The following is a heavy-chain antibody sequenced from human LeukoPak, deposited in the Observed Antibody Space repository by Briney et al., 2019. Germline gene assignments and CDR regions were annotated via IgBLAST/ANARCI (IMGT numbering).Heavy chain of an antibody. D-gene: IGHD4-23*01. CDR1: GGSISSGSYY. CDR3: ARDDYGGNPGFDY. J-gene: IGHJ4*02. V-gene: IGHV4-61*02. Sequence: TLSLTCTVSGGSISSGSYYWSWIRQPAGKGLEWIGRIYTSGSTNYNPSLKSRVTISVDTSKNQFSLRLSSVTAADTAVYYCARDDYGGNPGFDYWGQGTLVTVSS. CDR2: IYTSGST.